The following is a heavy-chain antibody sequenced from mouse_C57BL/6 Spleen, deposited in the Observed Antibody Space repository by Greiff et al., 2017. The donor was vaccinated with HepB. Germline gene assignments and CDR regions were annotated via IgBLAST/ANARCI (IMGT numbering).Heavy chain of an antibody. CDR1: GLTFSDYY. Sequence: EVQLVESEGGLVQPGSSMKLSCTASGLTFSDYYMAWVRQVPEKGLEWVANINYDGSSTYYLDSLKSRFILSRDNAKNILYLQMSRLKSEDTATYYCARDEGYGNFWYFDVWGTGTTVTVSS. D-gene: IGHD2-10*02. V-gene: IGHV5-16*01. CDR3: ARDEGYGNFWYFDV. CDR2: INYDGSST. J-gene: IGHJ1*03.